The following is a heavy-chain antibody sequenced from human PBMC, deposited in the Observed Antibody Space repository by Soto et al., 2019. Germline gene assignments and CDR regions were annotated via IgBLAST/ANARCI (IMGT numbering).Heavy chain of an antibody. D-gene: IGHD1-26*01. CDR2: IYYSGST. Sequence: QVQLQESGPGLVKPSQTLSLTCTVSGGSISSGGYYWSWIRQHPGKGLEWIGYIYYSGSTYYNPSLKRRVTIAVDTSKNQFSLKLSSVTAADTAVYYCAREGGIVGATAADYWGQGTLVTVSS. J-gene: IGHJ4*02. CDR3: AREGGIVGATAADY. CDR1: GGSISSGGYY. V-gene: IGHV4-31*03.